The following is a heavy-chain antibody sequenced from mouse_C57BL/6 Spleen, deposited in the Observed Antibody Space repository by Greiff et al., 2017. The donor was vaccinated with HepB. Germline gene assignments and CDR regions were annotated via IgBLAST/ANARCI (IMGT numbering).Heavy chain of an antibody. Sequence: EVKLMESGPELVKPGASVKMSCKASGYTFTDYNMHWVKQSHGKSLEWIGYINPNNGGTSYNQKFKGKATLTVNKSSSTAYMELRSLTSEDSAVYYCARSGGLYAMDYWGQGTSVTVSS. CDR3: ARSGGLYAMDY. J-gene: IGHJ4*01. D-gene: IGHD1-1*02. CDR2: INPNNGGT. V-gene: IGHV1-22*01. CDR1: GYTFTDYN.